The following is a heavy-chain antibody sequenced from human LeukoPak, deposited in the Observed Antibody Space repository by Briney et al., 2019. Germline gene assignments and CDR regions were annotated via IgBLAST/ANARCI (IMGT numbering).Heavy chain of an antibody. V-gene: IGHV4-34*01. CDR2: INNIGAT. J-gene: IGHJ6*02. D-gene: IGHD2/OR15-2a*01. CDR1: GGPFSGYY. Sequence: SETLSLTCAVCGGPFSGYYWSWIRQPPGKGLEWFEEINNIGATDYNPSLKSRLAISVDTSKHQLSLQLSSVTAADTAVYYCKLWSYYYNMDVWGQGTTVTVSS. CDR3: KLWSYYYNMDV.